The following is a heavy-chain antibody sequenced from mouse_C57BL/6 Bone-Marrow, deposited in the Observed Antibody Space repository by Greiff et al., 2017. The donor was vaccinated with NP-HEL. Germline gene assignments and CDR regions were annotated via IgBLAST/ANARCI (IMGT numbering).Heavy chain of an antibody. CDR3: ARGIYYYGSSFDY. CDR1: GYTFTDYY. D-gene: IGHD1-1*01. CDR2: IFPGSGST. V-gene: IGHV1-75*01. Sequence: LEESGPELVKPGASVKISCKASGYTFTDYYINWVKQRPGQGLEWIGWIFPGSGSTYYNEKFKGKATLTVDKSSSTAYMQLSRLTSEDSAVYYCARGIYYYGSSFDYWGQGTTLTVSS. J-gene: IGHJ2*01.